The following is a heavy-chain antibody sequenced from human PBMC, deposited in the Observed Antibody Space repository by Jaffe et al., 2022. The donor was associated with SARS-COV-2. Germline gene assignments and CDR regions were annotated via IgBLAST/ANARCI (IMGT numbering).Heavy chain of an antibody. CDR2: VYATGNT. J-gene: IGHJ4*02. D-gene: IGHD2-15*01. CDR1: GFTVSSSY. Sequence: EVQLLQSGGGLVQPGGCLRLSCAASGFTVSSSYMSWVRQAPGKGLEWVSVVYATGNTYYAKSVEGRLTISRDDSNNTVYLQMNSLTAEDTAVYYCARSGYCIGGTCYPRLGYFDSWGQGTLVTVSS. V-gene: IGHV3-66*02. CDR3: ARSGYCIGGTCYPRLGYFDS.